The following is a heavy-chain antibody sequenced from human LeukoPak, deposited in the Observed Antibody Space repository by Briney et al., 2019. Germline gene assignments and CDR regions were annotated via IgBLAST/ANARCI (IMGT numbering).Heavy chain of an antibody. J-gene: IGHJ5*02. D-gene: IGHD2-2*01. Sequence: ASVKVSCKASGGTFSSYAIIWVRQAPGQGLEWMGRIIPIFGTANYAQKFQGRVTITTNESTSTAYMELSSLRSEDTAVYYCARGGLVVGVSNWFDPWGQGTLVTVSS. CDR2: IIPIFGTA. V-gene: IGHV1-69*05. CDR3: ARGGLVVGVSNWFDP. CDR1: GGTFSSYA.